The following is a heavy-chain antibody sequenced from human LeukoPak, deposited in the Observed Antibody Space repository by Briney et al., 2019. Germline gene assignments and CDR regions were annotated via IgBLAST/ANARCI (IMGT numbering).Heavy chain of an antibody. J-gene: IGHJ4*02. CDR2: MNPSTGNT. Sequence: GASVKVSCKASGYTVTSYDINWVRQATGQGLEWMGWMNPSTGNTHYAQKFQGRVTMTRNTSISTAYMELSSLRSEDTAVYYCARGYYDILTGYPQPTDYWGQGTLVTVSS. V-gene: IGHV1-8*01. CDR1: GYTVTSYD. CDR3: ARGYYDILTGYPQPTDY. D-gene: IGHD3-9*01.